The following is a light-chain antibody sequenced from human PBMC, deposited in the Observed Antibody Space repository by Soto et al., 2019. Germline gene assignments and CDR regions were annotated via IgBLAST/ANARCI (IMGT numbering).Light chain of an antibody. V-gene: IGKV1-5*03. CDR2: KAS. J-gene: IGKJ5*01. CDR3: QQRSNWPRIT. Sequence: DFQMTQSPSTLSASVGDRVTITCRASQNIRSRLAWFQQKPGKAPKLLISKASTLESGVPSRFSGSGSGTDFTFTISSLQAEDFAAYYCQQRSNWPRITFGQGTRLEIK. CDR1: QNIRSR.